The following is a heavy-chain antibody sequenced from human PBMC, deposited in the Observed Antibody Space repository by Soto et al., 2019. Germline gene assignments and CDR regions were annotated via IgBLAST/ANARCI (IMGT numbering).Heavy chain of an antibody. CDR3: AKSLSVGATTPFDY. V-gene: IGHV3-23*01. D-gene: IGHD1-26*01. J-gene: IGHJ4*02. CDR2: ISGSGYST. Sequence: EVQLLESGGGLVQPGGSLRLSCAASGFTFTSYGMSWVRQAPGKGLEWVSAISGSGYSTYYADSVKGRFTISRDNXTNTLYLQMNSLRAEDTAVYYCAKSLSVGATTPFDYWGQGTLVTVSS. CDR1: GFTFTSYG.